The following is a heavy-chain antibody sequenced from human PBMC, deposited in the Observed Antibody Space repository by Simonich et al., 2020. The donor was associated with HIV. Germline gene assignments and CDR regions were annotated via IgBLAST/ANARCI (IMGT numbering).Heavy chain of an antibody. V-gene: IGHV1-18*01. CDR1: GYTFSNYG. D-gene: IGHD6-13*01. J-gene: IGHJ4*02. CDR2: IKVYNGDK. Sequence: QVQLVQSGPEVKKPGASVKVSCKASGYTFSNYGISWVRQAPGQGVEGMGWIKVYNGDKKYAQKIQDRVTMSTDTSTSTAYMELRSLRSDDTAVYYCARDDKGGQQLVGIWGQGTLVTVSS. CDR3: ARDDKGGQQLVGI.